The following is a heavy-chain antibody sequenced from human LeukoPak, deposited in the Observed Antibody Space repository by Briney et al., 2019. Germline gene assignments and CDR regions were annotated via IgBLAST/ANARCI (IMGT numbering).Heavy chain of an antibody. Sequence: GGSLRLSCAASGFTVSSNYMSWVRQAPGKGLEWVSVIYSGGSTYYADSVKGRFTISRDNSKNTLYLQVNSLRAEDTAVYYCARAAAPAPHWYFDLWGRGTLVTVSS. D-gene: IGHD2-15*01. CDR1: GFTVSSNY. V-gene: IGHV3-53*01. J-gene: IGHJ2*01. CDR2: IYSGGST. CDR3: ARAAAPAPHWYFDL.